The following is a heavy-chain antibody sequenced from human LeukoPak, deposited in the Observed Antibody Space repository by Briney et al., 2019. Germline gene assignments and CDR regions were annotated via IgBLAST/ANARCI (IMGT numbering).Heavy chain of an antibody. CDR3: ARDNSVGDTAWWFDP. CDR2: MNPNSGNT. V-gene: IGHV1-8*01. D-gene: IGHD1-26*01. J-gene: IGHJ5*02. Sequence: ASVKVSCKASGYTFTSYDINWVRQATGQGLEWMGWMNPNSGNTGYAQKFQGRVTMTRDMSTSTDYMELSSLRSEDTAVYYCARDNSVGDTAWWFDPWGQGTLATVSS. CDR1: GYTFTSYD.